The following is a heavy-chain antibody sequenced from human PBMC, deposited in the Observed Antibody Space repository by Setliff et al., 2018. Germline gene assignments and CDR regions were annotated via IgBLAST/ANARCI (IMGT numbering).Heavy chain of an antibody. Sequence: PSETLSLTCTVSGGSISTTDYYWGWIRQPPGKGLEWIGCVYIGGSANYNPSLKSRVTMSIDTSKNQFSLKLNSVTAAGMAVYYCAREQWLDPPGYYYMDVWAKGTTVTVSS. J-gene: IGHJ6*03. CDR3: AREQWLDPPGYYYMDV. CDR2: VYIGGSA. D-gene: IGHD6-19*01. CDR1: GGSISTTDYY. V-gene: IGHV4-39*07.